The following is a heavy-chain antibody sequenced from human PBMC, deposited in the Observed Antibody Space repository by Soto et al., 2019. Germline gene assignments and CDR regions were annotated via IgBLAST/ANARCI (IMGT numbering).Heavy chain of an antibody. CDR1: GFTFSSYW. CDR3: AREPSGVVAAHNWFDP. CDR2: IKQDGSEK. Sequence: GGSLRLSCAASGFTFSSYWMSWVRQAPGKGLEWVANIKQDGSEKYYVDSVKGRFTISRDNAKNSLYLQMNSLRAEDTAVYYCAREPSGVVAAHNWFDPWGQGTLVTVSS. J-gene: IGHJ5*02. V-gene: IGHV3-7*01. D-gene: IGHD2-15*01.